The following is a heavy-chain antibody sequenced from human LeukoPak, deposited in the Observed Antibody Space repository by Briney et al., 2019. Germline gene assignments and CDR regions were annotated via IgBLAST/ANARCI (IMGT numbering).Heavy chain of an antibody. Sequence: GASVKVSCKASGGTFSSYAISWVRQAPGQGLEWMGGIIPIFGTANYAQKFQGRVTITADESTSTAYMELSSLRSEDTAVYCCATSNPDPDIVVVVAATDDTLDYWGQGTLVTVSS. V-gene: IGHV1-69*13. CDR1: GGTFSSYA. CDR2: IIPIFGTA. CDR3: ATSNPDPDIVVVVAATDDTLDY. J-gene: IGHJ4*02. D-gene: IGHD2-15*01.